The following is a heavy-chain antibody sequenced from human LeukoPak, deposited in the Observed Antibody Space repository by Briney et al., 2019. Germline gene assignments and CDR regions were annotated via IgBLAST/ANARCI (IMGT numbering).Heavy chain of an antibody. CDR1: GFTFGDYA. J-gene: IGHJ2*01. V-gene: IGHV3-11*04. CDR3: ARSGNTGRNWYFDL. D-gene: IGHD3-10*01. Sequence: GGSLRLSCTASGFTFGDYAMSWVRQAPGKGLEWVSYISSGGSTIYYTDSVKGRFTISRDNAKNSLYLQMNSLRVDDTAVYYCARSGNTGRNWYFDLWGRGTLVTVSS. CDR2: ISSGGSTI.